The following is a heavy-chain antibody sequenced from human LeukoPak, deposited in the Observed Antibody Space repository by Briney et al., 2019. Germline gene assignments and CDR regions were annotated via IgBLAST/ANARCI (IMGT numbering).Heavy chain of an antibody. CDR3: AIERKGGYYYDSSGYAGMDV. Sequence: ASVKVSCKASGYTFTSYYMHWVRQAPGQGLEWMGIINPSGGSTSYAQKFQGRVTMTRDTSTSTVYMELSSLRSEDTAVYYCAIERKGGYYYDSSGYAGMDVWGQGTTVTVSS. CDR2: INPSGGST. J-gene: IGHJ6*02. V-gene: IGHV1-46*01. CDR1: GYTFTSYY. D-gene: IGHD3-22*01.